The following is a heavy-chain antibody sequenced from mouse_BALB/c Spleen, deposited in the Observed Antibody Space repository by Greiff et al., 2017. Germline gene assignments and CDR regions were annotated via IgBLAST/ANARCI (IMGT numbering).Heavy chain of an antibody. D-gene: IGHD4-1*01. J-gene: IGHJ4*01. V-gene: IGHV1-9*01. Sequence: VQLQQSGAELMKPGASVKISCKATGYTFSSYWIEWVKQRPGHGLEWIGEILPGSGSTNYNEKFKGKATFTADTSSNTAYMQLSSLTSEDSAVYYCARRGRTGYYYAMDYWGQGTSVTVSS. CDR3: ARRGRTGYYYAMDY. CDR2: ILPGSGST. CDR1: GYTFSSYW.